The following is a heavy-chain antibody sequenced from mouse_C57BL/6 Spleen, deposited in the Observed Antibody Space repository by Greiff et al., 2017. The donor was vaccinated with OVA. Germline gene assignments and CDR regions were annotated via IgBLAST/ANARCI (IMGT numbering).Heavy chain of an antibody. J-gene: IGHJ2*01. Sequence: QVQLQQSGAELVRPGSSVKLSCKASGYTFTSYWMPWVKQRPIQGLEWIGNIDPSDSETHYNQKFKDKATLTVDKSSSTAYMQLSSLTSEDSAVYYCARGAYDYDGYYFDYWGQGTTLTVSS. CDR2: IDPSDSET. CDR3: ARGAYDYDGYYFDY. CDR1: GYTFTSYW. D-gene: IGHD2-4*01. V-gene: IGHV1-52*01.